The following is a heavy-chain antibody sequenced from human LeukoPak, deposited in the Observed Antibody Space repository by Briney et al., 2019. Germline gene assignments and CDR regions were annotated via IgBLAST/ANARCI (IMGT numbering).Heavy chain of an antibody. J-gene: IGHJ4*02. CDR2: IYHSGST. V-gene: IGHV4-38-2*02. Sequence: SETLSLTCTVSGYSISSGYYWGWIRQPPGKGLEWIGSIYHSGSTNYKPSLKSRVTISVDTSKNQFSLKLSSVTAADTAVYYCGRDLVRGVITYWGQGTLVTVSS. D-gene: IGHD3-10*01. CDR1: GYSISSGYY. CDR3: GRDLVRGVITY.